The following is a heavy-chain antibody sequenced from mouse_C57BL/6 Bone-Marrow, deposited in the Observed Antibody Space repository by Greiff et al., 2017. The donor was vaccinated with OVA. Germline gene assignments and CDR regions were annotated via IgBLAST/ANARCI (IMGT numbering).Heavy chain of an antibody. D-gene: IGHD2-1*01. V-gene: IGHV7-1*01. J-gene: IGHJ2*01. Sequence: EVQVVESGGGLVRSGRSLRLSCATSGFTFSDFYMEWVRQAPGKGLEWIAASRNKANDYTTEYSASVKGRFIVSRDTSQSILYLQMNALRAEDTAIYYCARDGGNHYFDYWGKGTTLTVSS. CDR3: ARDGGNHYFDY. CDR2: SRNKANDYTT. CDR1: GFTFSDFY.